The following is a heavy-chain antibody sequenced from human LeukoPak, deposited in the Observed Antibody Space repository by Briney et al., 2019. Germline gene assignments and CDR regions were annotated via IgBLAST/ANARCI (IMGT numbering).Heavy chain of an antibody. CDR1: GGSISSSSYY. CDR3: ARGHSSSWYQLDYYYYMDV. J-gene: IGHJ6*03. V-gene: IGHV4-39*07. Sequence: PSETLPLTCTVSGGSISSSSYYWSWIRQPPGKGLEWIGEINHSGSTNYNPSLKSRVTISVDTSKNQFSLKLSSVTAADTAVYYCARGHSSSWYQLDYYYYMDVWGKGTTVTISS. CDR2: INHSGST. D-gene: IGHD6-13*01.